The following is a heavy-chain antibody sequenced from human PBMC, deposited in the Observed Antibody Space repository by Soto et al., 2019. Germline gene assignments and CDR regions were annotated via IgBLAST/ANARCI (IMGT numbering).Heavy chain of an antibody. D-gene: IGHD2-15*01. CDR2: IYNSGST. CDR3: GRGGYCSGGSCRFDY. J-gene: IGHJ4*02. Sequence: SETLSLTCTVSGGSISTYYWNWIRQSPGKGLEWIGYIYNSGSTYYNPSLESRVTVSVDTSKNQFSLKVSSVTAADTAVYYCGRGGYCSGGSCRFDYWGQGSLVTVSS. CDR1: GGSISTYY. V-gene: IGHV4-59*01.